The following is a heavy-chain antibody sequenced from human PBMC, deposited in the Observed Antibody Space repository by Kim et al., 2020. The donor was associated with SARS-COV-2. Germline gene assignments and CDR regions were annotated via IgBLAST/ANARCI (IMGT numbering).Heavy chain of an antibody. CDR1: GGSFSGYY. V-gene: IGHV4-34*01. Sequence: SETLSLTCAVYGGSFSGYYWSWIRQPPGKGLEWIGEINHSGSTNYNPSLKSRVTISVDTSKNQFSLKLSSVTAADTAVYYCARGGYYYDSSGFDPWGQGTLVTVSS. CDR3: ARGGYYYDSSGFDP. CDR2: INHSGST. J-gene: IGHJ5*02. D-gene: IGHD3-22*01.